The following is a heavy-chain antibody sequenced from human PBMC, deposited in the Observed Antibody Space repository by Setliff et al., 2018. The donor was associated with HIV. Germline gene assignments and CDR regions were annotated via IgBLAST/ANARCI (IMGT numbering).Heavy chain of an antibody. Sequence: KPSETLSLTCAVSGASFVGDNHWSWIRQTPERGLEWIAYFMYTDIHYVNYLNYRNPSLASRLSISVDKSKNQFSLTLSSVTAADTAVYYCARARSDWYNVRPYYFDLWGQRTPVTVSS. CDR2: FMYTDIHYVNYLN. CDR1: GASFVGDNH. V-gene: IGHV4-30-4*01. D-gene: IGHD6-19*01. J-gene: IGHJ4*02. CDR3: ARARSDWYNVRPYYFDL.